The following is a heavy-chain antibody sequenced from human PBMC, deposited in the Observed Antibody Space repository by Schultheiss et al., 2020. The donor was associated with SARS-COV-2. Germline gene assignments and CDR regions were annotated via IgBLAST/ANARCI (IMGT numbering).Heavy chain of an antibody. CDR1: GGTFSSYA. Sequence: SVKVSCKASGGTFSSYAISWVRQAPGQGLEWMGGIIPIFGTANYAQKFQGRVTITADESTSTAYMELSSLRSDDTAVYYCARVLPYDYVWGSYRYCFDYWGQGTLVTGSS. V-gene: IGHV1-69*13. CDR2: IIPIFGTA. D-gene: IGHD3-16*02. CDR3: ARVLPYDYVWGSYRYCFDY. J-gene: IGHJ4*02.